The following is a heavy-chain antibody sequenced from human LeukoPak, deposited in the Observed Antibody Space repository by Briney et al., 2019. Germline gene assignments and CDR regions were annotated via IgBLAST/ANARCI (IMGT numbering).Heavy chain of an antibody. CDR3: AKGAWLVQGLIDY. CDR2: ISGSGDST. V-gene: IGHV3-23*01. Sequence: GGSLRLSCAASGIIFRSYAVIWVRQAPGKGLEWVSAISGSGDSTYYADSVKGRFTISRDNSKSTLYLQMNSLRAEDTAVYYCAKGAWLVQGLIDYWGQGSLVTVSS. CDR1: GIIFRSYA. D-gene: IGHD6-19*01. J-gene: IGHJ4*02.